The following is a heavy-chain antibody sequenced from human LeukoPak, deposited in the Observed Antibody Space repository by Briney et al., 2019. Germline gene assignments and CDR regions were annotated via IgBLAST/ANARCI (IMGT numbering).Heavy chain of an antibody. CDR1: GFTFSSYA. CDR3: AKEGGHYYDSSGYYVPYDY. V-gene: IGHV3-23*01. D-gene: IGHD3-22*01. J-gene: IGHJ4*02. Sequence: PGGSLRLSCAASGFTFSSYAMSWVRQAPGKGLEWVSAISGSGGSTYYADSVKGRLTISRDNSKNTLYLQMNSLRAEDTAVYYCAKEGGHYYDSSGYYVPYDYWGQGTLVTVSS. CDR2: ISGSGGST.